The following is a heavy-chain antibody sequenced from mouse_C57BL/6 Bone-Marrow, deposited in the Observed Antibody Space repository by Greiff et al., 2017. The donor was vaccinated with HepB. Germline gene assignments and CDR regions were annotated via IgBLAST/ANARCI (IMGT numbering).Heavy chain of an antibody. J-gene: IGHJ4*01. CDR3: ARRGSKEAMDY. D-gene: IGHD1-1*01. V-gene: IGHV3-6*01. CDR2: ISYDGSN. Sequence: EVQLVESGPGLVKPSQSLSLTCSVTGYSITSGYYWNWIRQFPGNKLEWMGYISYDGSNNYNPSLKNRISITRDTSKNQFFLKLNSVTTEDTATYYCARRGSKEAMDYWGQGTSVTVSS. CDR1: GYSITSGYY.